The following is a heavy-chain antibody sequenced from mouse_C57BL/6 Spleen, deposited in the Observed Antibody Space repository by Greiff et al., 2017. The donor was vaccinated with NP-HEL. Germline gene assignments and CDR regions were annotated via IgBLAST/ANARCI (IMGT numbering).Heavy chain of an antibody. CDR2: IYPGSGST. J-gene: IGHJ2*01. CDR1: GYTFTSYW. Sequence: VQLQQPGAELVKPGASVKMSCKASGYTFTSYWITWVKQRPGQGLEWIGDIYPGSGSTNYNEKFKSKATLTVDKSSSTAYMQLSSLTSEDSAVYYCAQGYYGSSLDYWGQGTTLTVSS. D-gene: IGHD1-1*01. CDR3: AQGYYGSSLDY. V-gene: IGHV1-55*01.